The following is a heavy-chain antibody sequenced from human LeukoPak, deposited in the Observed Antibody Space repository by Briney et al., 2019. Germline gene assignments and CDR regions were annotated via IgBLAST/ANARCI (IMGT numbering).Heavy chain of an antibody. V-gene: IGHV4-39*01. CDR2: IYYSGST. J-gene: IGHJ4*02. CDR1: GGSISSSSYY. CDR3: ARTVEMATIDY. Sequence: KASETLSLTCTVSGGSISSSSYYWGWIRQPPGKGLEWIGSIYYSGSTYYNPSLKSRVTISVDTSKNQFSLKLSSVIAADTAVYYCARTVEMATIDYWGQGTLVTVSS. D-gene: IGHD5-24*01.